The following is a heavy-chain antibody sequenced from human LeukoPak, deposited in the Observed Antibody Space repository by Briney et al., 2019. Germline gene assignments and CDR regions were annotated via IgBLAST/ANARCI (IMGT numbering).Heavy chain of an antibody. Sequence: QSGGSLRLSCAASGFTFSSYWMHWVRQAPGKGLVWVSRINTGGSTTDYADSVKGRFTISRDNAKNTLYLQMNSPRAEDTAVYYCSRDLRGRDDYWGQGILVIVSS. CDR3: SRDLRGRDDY. D-gene: IGHD5-24*01. CDR2: INTGGSTT. V-gene: IGHV3-74*01. J-gene: IGHJ4*02. CDR1: GFTFSSYW.